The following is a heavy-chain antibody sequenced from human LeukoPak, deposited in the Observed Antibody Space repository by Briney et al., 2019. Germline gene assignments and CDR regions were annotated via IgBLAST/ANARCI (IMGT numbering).Heavy chain of an antibody. J-gene: IGHJ4*02. D-gene: IGHD1-14*01. CDR3: ARDRFAEDY. Sequence: GGSLRLPCAASGFTFANYGMHWVRQVPGKGLEWVSLISADGGTTYYTDSVKGRFTISRDNSKNSLHLQMNSLRTEDTALYYCARDRFAEDYWGQGTLVTVSS. CDR2: ISADGGTT. CDR1: GFTFANYG. V-gene: IGHV3-43*02.